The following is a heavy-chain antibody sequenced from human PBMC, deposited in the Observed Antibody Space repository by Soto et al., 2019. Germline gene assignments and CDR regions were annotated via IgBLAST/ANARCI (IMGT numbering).Heavy chain of an antibody. V-gene: IGHV4-39*01. CDR2: IHYSGST. Sequence: SETLSLACILSGGSIIGTSYYWGWIRQPPGKGLEWIGSIHYSGSTYYNPSLKSRVTLSVDTSKNQFSLKLTSVTAADTAVYYCARHLEAFSLAPRLGWFDPWGQGTLVTVSS. CDR1: GGSIIGTSYY. D-gene: IGHD3-9*01. J-gene: IGHJ5*02. CDR3: ARHLEAFSLAPRLGWFDP.